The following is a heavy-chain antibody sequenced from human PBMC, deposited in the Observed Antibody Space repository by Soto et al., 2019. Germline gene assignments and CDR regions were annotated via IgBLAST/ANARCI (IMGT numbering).Heavy chain of an antibody. J-gene: IGHJ4*02. CDR2: FSNTSGGT. CDR3: AKGRGLPSEFDY. V-gene: IGHV3-23*01. Sequence: VQLLESGGGLVQPGGSLRLSCAASGFTFSDYAMSWVRQAPGKGLEWVSVFSNTSGGTYYADSVKGRFTISRDNSKNMLYLQMTSLRAEDTAVYYCAKGRGLPSEFDYWGQGTLVTVSS. CDR1: GFTFSDYA.